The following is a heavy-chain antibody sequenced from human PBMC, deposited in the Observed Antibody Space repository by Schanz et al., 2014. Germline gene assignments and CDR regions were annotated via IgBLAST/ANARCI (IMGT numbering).Heavy chain of an antibody. J-gene: IGHJ4*02. Sequence: EVQLMESGGGLVKPGGSLRLSCAASGFTFSAYAMTWVRQAPGKGLEWVAAVSSRSDEIKYADSVRGRFTISSDSSKNTLYLQMSSLRADDTAVYYCAKDRSWDYDSSGYFDYWGQGTLVTVSS. CDR1: GFTFSAYA. V-gene: IGHV3-23*01. D-gene: IGHD3-22*01. CDR2: VSSRSDEI. CDR3: AKDRSWDYDSSGYFDY.